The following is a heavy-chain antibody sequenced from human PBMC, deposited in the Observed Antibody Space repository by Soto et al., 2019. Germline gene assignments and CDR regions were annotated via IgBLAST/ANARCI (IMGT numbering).Heavy chain of an antibody. CDR1: GGSISGYY. CDR2: MYNTGST. J-gene: IGHJ4*02. CDR3: ERSPYSSGYYYAIDY. D-gene: IGHD3-22*01. V-gene: IGHV4-59*01. Sequence: SETLSLTCTVSGGSISGYYWSWIRQPPGKGLEWIGYMYNTGSTVYNPSFKSRVAISVDTSKNQFSLKLNSVTAADTAVYYCERSPYSSGYYYAIDYCGQGTQVTVSS.